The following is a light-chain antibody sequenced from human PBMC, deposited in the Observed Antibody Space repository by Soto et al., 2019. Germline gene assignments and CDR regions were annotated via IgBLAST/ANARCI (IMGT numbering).Light chain of an antibody. Sequence: EIVLTQSPGTLSLSPGERATLSCRASQSVSSSYLAWYQQKPGQAPRLLIYGASSRATGIPDRFSGSGSGTDFTLTISRLEPEDFAVYYCQQVKSYPRTFGGGTKVEIK. CDR1: QSVSSSY. J-gene: IGKJ4*01. CDR3: QQVKSYPRT. CDR2: GAS. V-gene: IGKV3-20*01.